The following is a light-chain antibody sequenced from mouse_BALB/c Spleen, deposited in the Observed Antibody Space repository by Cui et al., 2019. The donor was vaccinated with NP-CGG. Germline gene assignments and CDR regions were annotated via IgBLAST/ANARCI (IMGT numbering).Light chain of an antibody. Sequence: AVVTHESPLTKLPGETVKLTLRSSTGGVTTNNYGNWVQEKPDHLFTGLIGGTNNRAPGVSARFSGSLIEDKAALNITGAQTGDEAIYFCALWYSNHWVFGGGTKLTVL. V-gene: IGLV1*01. CDR2: GTN. CDR1: TGGVTTNNY. CDR3: ALWYSNHWV. J-gene: IGLJ1*01.